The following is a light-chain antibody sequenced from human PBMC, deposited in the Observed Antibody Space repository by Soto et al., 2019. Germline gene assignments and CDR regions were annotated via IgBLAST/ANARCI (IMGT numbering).Light chain of an antibody. Sequence: DIQMTQSPSTLSASVGDRVTITCRASQSISSWLAWYQQKPGKAPKLLIYKASSLESGVPSRFSGSGSGTEFTLTISSLQPDDFATYYCQQYKSYFPWTFGQGTKVEIK. V-gene: IGKV1-5*03. CDR3: QQYKSYFPWT. J-gene: IGKJ1*01. CDR1: QSISSW. CDR2: KAS.